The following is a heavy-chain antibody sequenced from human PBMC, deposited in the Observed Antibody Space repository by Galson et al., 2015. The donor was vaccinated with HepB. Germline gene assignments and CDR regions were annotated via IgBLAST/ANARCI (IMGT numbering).Heavy chain of an antibody. CDR1: GSSFTSYW. V-gene: IGHV5-10-1*01. J-gene: IGHJ3*02. Sequence: QSGAEVKKPGESLRISCKGSGSSFTSYWISWVRQMPGKGLEWMGRIDPSDSYTNYSPSFQGHVTISADKSISTAYLQWSSLKASDTAMYYCASSEVPAAKGRAAFDIWGQGTMVTVSS. CDR2: IDPSDSYT. D-gene: IGHD2-2*01. CDR3: ASSEVPAAKGRAAFDI.